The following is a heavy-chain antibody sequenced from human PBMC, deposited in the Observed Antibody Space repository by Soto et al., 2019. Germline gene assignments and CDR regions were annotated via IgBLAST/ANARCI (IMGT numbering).Heavy chain of an antibody. V-gene: IGHV1-69*01. J-gene: IGHJ4*02. CDR2: IIPIFGTA. CDR3: ARDRYCGGDCYEYYFYY. Sequence: QVQLVQSGAEVKKPGSSVKVSCKASGGTFSSYAISWVRQAPGQGLEWMGGIIPIFGTANYAQKFQGRVTITADESTSTAYMELSSLRSEDTAVYYCARDRYCGGDCYEYYFYYWGQGTLVTVSS. D-gene: IGHD2-21*02. CDR1: GGTFSSYA.